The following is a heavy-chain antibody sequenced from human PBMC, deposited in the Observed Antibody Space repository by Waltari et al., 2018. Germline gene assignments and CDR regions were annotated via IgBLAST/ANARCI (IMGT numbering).Heavy chain of an antibody. CDR1: GGSFSGYY. CDR3: ARGIVVVPAAITPYYYYYMDV. J-gene: IGHJ6*03. CDR2: INHSGST. V-gene: IGHV4-34*01. D-gene: IGHD2-2*02. Sequence: QVQLQQWDAGLFKRSETLSLTCAVYGGSFSGYYWRWIRQPPGQGLEWIGEINHSGSTNYNPSLKSRVTISVDTSKNQFSLKLSSVTAADTAVYYCARGIVVVPAAITPYYYYYMDVWGKGTTVTISS.